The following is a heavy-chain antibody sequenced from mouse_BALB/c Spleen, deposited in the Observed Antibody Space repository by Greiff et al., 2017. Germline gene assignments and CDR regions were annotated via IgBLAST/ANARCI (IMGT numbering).Heavy chain of an antibody. J-gene: IGHJ3*01. Sequence: QVHVKQSGAELARPGASVKMSCKASGYTFTSYTMHWVKQRPGQGLEWIGYINPSSGYTNYNQKFKDKATLTADKSSSTAYMQLSSLTSEDSAVYYCARWGQFAYWGQGTLVTVSA. CDR3: ARWGQFAY. V-gene: IGHV1-4*01. CDR2: INPSSGYT. CDR1: GYTFTSYT.